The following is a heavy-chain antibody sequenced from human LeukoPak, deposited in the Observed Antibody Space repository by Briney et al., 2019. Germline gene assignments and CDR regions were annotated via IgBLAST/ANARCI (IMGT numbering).Heavy chain of an antibody. CDR3: ARRVATSGNFFDY. Sequence: PSETLSLTCTVVGGAINRRNYYWGGIRQSAGKGLEGIGGTYYSGSVNNNPSLQSRVTITVDTSRNQFSLKLTSVTAADTAVYYCARRVATSGNFFDYWGPRTLVTVS. J-gene: IGHJ4*02. V-gene: IGHV4-39*01. CDR2: TYYSGSV. D-gene: IGHD3-3*01. CDR1: GGAINRRNYY.